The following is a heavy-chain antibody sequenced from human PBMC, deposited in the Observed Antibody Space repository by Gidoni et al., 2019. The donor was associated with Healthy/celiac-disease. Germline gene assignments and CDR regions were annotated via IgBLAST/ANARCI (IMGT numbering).Heavy chain of an antibody. Sequence: QVQLVQSGAEVKKPGSSVKVSCKASGGTFSSYAISWVRQAPGQGLEWMGGIIPIFGTANYAQKFQGRVTITADESTSTAYMELSSLRSEDTAVYYCARVGLGYCSSTSCYSPPVGFWGQGTLVTVSS. CDR3: ARVGLGYCSSTSCYSPPVGF. CDR1: GGTFSSYA. D-gene: IGHD2-2*01. CDR2: IIPIFGTA. V-gene: IGHV1-69*01. J-gene: IGHJ4*02.